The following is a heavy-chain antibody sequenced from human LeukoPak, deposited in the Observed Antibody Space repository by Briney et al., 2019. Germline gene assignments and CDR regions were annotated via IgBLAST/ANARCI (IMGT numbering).Heavy chain of an antibody. CDR1: GGTFSNSA. Sequence: SVKVSCKASGGTFSNSAISWVRQAPGQGLEWLGGIMPLFGTAGYAQKFQGRVTITKDESTRTVYLELTSLTSDDTAVYYCARDVHGDYGSGWFDPWGQGTLVSVSS. V-gene: IGHV1-69*05. CDR2: IMPLFGTA. J-gene: IGHJ5*02. D-gene: IGHD4-17*01. CDR3: ARDVHGDYGSGWFDP.